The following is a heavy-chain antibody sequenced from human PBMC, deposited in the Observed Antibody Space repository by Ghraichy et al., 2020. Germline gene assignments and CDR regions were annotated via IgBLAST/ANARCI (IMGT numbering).Heavy chain of an antibody. D-gene: IGHD4-23*01. CDR3: ARASTVVRFYYYDGMDV. J-gene: IGHJ6*02. V-gene: IGHV3-48*02. CDR2: ISSGSKAI. Sequence: GESLNISCVGSGFTFSSYNMNWVRQSPGKGLEWVSYISSGSKAIFYADSVKGRFTISRDNAQNSLYLQMNSLRDEDTAVYYCARASTVVRFYYYDGMDVWGQGTTVTVSS. CDR1: GFTFSSYN.